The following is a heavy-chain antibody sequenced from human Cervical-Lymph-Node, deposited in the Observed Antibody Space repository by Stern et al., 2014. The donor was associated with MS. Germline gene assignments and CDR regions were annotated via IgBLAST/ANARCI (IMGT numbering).Heavy chain of an antibody. CDR2: INPNSGGT. CDR3: ARGGGYSYSTLDY. CDR1: AYTITDYY. V-gene: IGHV1-2*02. D-gene: IGHD3-10*01. Sequence: VQLVQSGAEVKKPGASVKVSCKASAYTITDYYTHWVRQAPGHGIEWMGWINPNSGGTYAAQKFQGRLTMTRDTSISTAYMELSSLRSDDTAVYYCARGGGYSYSTLDYWGQGTQVTVSS. J-gene: IGHJ4*02.